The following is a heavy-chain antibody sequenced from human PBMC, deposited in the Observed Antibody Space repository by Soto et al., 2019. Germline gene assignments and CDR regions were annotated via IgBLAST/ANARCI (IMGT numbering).Heavy chain of an antibody. Sequence: SETLSLTCTVYGGSFSGYYWSWIRQPPGKGLEWIGEINHSGSTNYNPSLKSRVTISVDTSKNQFSLKLSSVTAADTAVYYCARGTTTYYYDSSGYYHDYWGQGTLVTVSS. V-gene: IGHV4-34*01. CDR1: GGSFSGYY. D-gene: IGHD3-22*01. CDR3: ARGTTTYYYDSSGYYHDY. J-gene: IGHJ4*02. CDR2: INHSGST.